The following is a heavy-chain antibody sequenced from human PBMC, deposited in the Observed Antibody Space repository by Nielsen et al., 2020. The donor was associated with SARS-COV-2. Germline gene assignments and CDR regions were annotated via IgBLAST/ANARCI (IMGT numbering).Heavy chain of an antibody. CDR2: ISYDGSNK. CDR1: GFTFSSYA. D-gene: IGHD3-10*01. CDR3: ARELPYGSGSSHFDY. Sequence: GESLKISCAASGFTFSSYAMHWVRQAPGKGLEWVAVISYDGSNKYYADSVKGRFTISRDNSKNTLYLQMNSLRAEDTAVYYCARELPYGSGSSHFDYWGQGTLVTVSS. V-gene: IGHV3-30-3*01. J-gene: IGHJ4*02.